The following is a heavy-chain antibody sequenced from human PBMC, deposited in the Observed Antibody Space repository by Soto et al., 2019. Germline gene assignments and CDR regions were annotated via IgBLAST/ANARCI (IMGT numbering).Heavy chain of an antibody. V-gene: IGHV1-3*04. CDR1: GINYNTYA. CDR3: ARAISGYVT. Sequence: QVQLVQSGAEMKKPGASVSLSCKTSGINYNTYAIHWVRQAPGQGLEWMGWINTGNGDTRYSQNFQGRVTLTRDTSASTVYMDLDNLKSEDTGVYFCARAISGYVTWGQGTLVTVSS. D-gene: IGHD3-22*01. J-gene: IGHJ4*02. CDR2: INTGNGDT.